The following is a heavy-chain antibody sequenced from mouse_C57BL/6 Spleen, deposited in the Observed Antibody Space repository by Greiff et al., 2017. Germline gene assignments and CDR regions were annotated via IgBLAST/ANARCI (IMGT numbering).Heavy chain of an antibody. CDR1: GFNIKDDY. Sequence: VQLKESGAELVRPGASVKLSCTASGFNIKDDYMHWVKQRPEQGLEWIGWIDPENGDTEYASKFQGKATITADPSSNTAYLQLSSLTSEDTAVYYCTTWDDGSPNAYWGQGTLVTVSA. V-gene: IGHV14-4*01. CDR3: TTWDDGSPNAY. CDR2: IDPENGDT. J-gene: IGHJ3*01. D-gene: IGHD2-3*01.